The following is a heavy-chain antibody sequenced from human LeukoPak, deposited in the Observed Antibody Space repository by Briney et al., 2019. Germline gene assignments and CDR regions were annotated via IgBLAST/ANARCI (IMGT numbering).Heavy chain of an antibody. Sequence: PSETLSLTCAVYGGSFSGYYWSWIRRPPGKGLEWIGEINHSGSTNYNPSLKSRVTISVDTSKNQFSLKLSPVTAADTAVYYCARGRSPFWSGYYTYFDYWGQGTLVTVSS. CDR2: INHSGST. CDR3: ARGRSPFWSGYYTYFDY. D-gene: IGHD3-3*01. V-gene: IGHV4-34*01. J-gene: IGHJ4*02. CDR1: GGSFSGYY.